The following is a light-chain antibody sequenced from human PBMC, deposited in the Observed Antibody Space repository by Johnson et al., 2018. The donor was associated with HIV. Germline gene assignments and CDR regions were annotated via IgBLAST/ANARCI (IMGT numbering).Light chain of an antibody. CDR1: NSNIGSNT. J-gene: IGLJ1*01. CDR2: RNN. Sequence: QAVLTEPPSASGTPGQRVTISCSGSNSNIGSNTVNWYQQLPGTAPKLLIYRNNQRPSGVPDRFSGSKSGTSASLAISGLRAEDEADYYCATWDDSLNGPYVFGTGTKVTVL. V-gene: IGLV1-44*01. CDR3: ATWDDSLNGPYV.